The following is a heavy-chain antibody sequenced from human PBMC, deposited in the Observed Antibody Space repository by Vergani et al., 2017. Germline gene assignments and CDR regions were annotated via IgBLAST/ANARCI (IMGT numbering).Heavy chain of an antibody. CDR3: ARAGSNDVLAYYYGMDV. J-gene: IGHJ6*02. D-gene: IGHD1-1*01. V-gene: IGHV1-2*02. Sequence: QVQLVQSGAEVKKPGASVKVSCKASGYTFTGYYMHWVRQAPGQGLEWMGWINPNSGGTNYAQKFQGRVRITADKSTSTAYMELSSLRSEDTAVYYCARAGSNDVLAYYYGMDVWGQGTTVTVSS. CDR1: GYTFTGYY. CDR2: INPNSGGT.